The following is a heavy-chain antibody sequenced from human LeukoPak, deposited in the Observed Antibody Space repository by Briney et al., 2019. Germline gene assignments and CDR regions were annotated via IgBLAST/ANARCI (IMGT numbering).Heavy chain of an antibody. J-gene: IGHJ1*01. D-gene: IGHD6-19*01. CDR3: ASGWAIMAGGAEYFQH. V-gene: IGHV1-18*01. CDR2: ISAYNGNT. CDR1: GYTFTSYG. Sequence: ASVKVSCKASGYTFTSYGISWVRQAPGQGLEWMGWISAYNGNTNYAQKLQGRVTMTTDTSTRTAYMELRSRRSDETAVYYCASGWAIMAGGAEYFQHWGQGTLVTVSS.